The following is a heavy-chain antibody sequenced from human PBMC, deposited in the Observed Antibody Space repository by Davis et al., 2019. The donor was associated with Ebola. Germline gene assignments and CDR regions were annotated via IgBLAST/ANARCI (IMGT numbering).Heavy chain of an antibody. CDR1: GFTFSSYS. J-gene: IGHJ2*01. Sequence: GESLIISCASSGFTFSSYSMNWVRQAPGKGLEWVSSISSSSSYIYYADSVKGRFTISRDNAKNSLYLQMNSLRAEDTAVYYCAREVSGYSSGWYSWYFDLWGRGTLVTVSS. CDR2: ISSSSSYI. V-gene: IGHV3-21*01. CDR3: AREVSGYSSGWYSWYFDL. D-gene: IGHD6-19*01.